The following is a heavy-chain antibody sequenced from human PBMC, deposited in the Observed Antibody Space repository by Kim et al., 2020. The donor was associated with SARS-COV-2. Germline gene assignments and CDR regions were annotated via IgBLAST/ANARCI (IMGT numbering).Heavy chain of an antibody. Sequence: SETLSLTCTVSGGSISSSSYYWGWIRQPPGKGLVWIGSIYYSGSTYYNPSLKSRVTISVDTSKNQFSLKLSSVTAADTAVYYCATPRKYRPGYFDYWGQGTLVTVSS. V-gene: IGHV4-39*01. CDR2: IYYSGST. J-gene: IGHJ4*02. CDR3: ATPRKYRPGYFDY. CDR1: GGSISSSSYY. D-gene: IGHD6-6*01.